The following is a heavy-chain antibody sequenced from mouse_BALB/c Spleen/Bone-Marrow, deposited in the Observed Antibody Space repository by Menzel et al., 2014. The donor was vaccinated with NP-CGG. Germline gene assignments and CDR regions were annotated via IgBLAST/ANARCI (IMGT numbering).Heavy chain of an antibody. CDR2: IYPGNLNT. J-gene: IGHJ4*01. Sequence: QVQLQQSGPELVKPGASVRISCKASGYTFTAYYIHWVKQRPGQGLEWIGWIYPGNLNTKYNEKFKGKATLTADKSSSTAYMQLSSLTSEDSAVYFCTRDAMDYWGQGTSVTVSP. CDR3: TRDAMDY. CDR1: GYTFTAYY. V-gene: IGHV1S56*01.